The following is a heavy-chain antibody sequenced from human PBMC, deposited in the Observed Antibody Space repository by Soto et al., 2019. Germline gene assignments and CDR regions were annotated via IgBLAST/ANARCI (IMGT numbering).Heavy chain of an antibody. CDR3: AEDFREMATGAPDVS. V-gene: IGHV3-30*18. Sequence: QVQLVESGGGVVQPGTSLKLSCATSGFIFTSFGMHWLRQAPGKGLEWVAVISYDGIDENYADSVKGRFAISRDKTKSTVYLHMNTLTVEDTAVYYCAEDFREMATGAPDVSWAKGTLVTSSS. CDR1: GFIFTSFG. D-gene: IGHD5-12*01. J-gene: IGHJ4*02. CDR2: ISYDGIDE.